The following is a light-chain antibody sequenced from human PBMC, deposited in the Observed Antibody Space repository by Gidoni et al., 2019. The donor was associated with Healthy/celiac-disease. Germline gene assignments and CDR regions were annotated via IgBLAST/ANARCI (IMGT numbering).Light chain of an antibody. CDR2: EVS. CDR1: SSDIGGYNY. CDR3: SSYTGSSTPVV. J-gene: IGLJ2*01. Sequence: QSALTQPASVSGSPGQSITISCTGTSSDIGGYNYVSWYQHHPGKAPKLMIYEVSTRPSGVSKRFSGSKSGNTASLTISGLQAEDEAYYYCSSYTGSSTPVVFGGGTKMTVL. V-gene: IGLV2-14*01.